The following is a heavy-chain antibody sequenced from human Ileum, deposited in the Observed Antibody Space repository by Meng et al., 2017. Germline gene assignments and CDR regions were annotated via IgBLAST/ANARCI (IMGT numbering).Heavy chain of an antibody. D-gene: IGHD3-16*01. CDR2: ISAYIGRK. Sequence: QVQLVQSGAEVKKPGAAVKVSCKTSGYTFSRYSISGVKKAPGQVLEWMGWISAYIGRKNYEQKFQGRVTMTTDTSTSTAYMELRSLRSDDTAVYYCARERGSGGGDLDDWGQGTLVTVSS. CDR3: ARERGSGGGDLDD. CDR1: GYTFSRYS. J-gene: IGHJ1*01. V-gene: IGHV1-18*01.